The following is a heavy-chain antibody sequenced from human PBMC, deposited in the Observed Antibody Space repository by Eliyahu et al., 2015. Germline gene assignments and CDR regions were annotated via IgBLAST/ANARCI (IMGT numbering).Heavy chain of an antibody. J-gene: IGHJ6*02. D-gene: IGHD5-18*01. V-gene: IGHV3-48*02. CDR2: ISIRSSTI. CDR1: GFPFSNYX. CDR3: ARGGYNSGYLTYYYGLDV. Sequence: EVQLVESGGGLVQPGGSLRLSCAASGFPFSNYXMNWVRQAPGKGLEWVSYISIRSSTIYYADSVKGRFTISRDNAKKSLSLQMNGLRDEDTAVYYCARGGYNSGYLTYYYGLDVWGQGTTVTVSS.